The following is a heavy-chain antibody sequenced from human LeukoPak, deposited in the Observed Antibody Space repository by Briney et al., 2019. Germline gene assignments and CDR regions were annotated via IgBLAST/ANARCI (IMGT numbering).Heavy chain of an antibody. CDR2: ISSSSSYI. V-gene: IGHV3-21*01. CDR1: GXTFSSYS. D-gene: IGHD6-19*01. CDR3: ASLIAVAGDDY. J-gene: IGHJ4*02. Sequence: GGSLRLSCAASGXTFSSYSMNWVRQAPGKGLEWVSSISSSSSYIYYADSVKGRSTISRVNAKNSLYLQMNSLRAEDTAVYYCASLIAVAGDDYWGQGTLVTVSS.